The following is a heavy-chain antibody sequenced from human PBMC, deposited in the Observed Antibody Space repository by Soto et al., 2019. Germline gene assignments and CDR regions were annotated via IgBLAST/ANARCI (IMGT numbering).Heavy chain of an antibody. CDR2: IYYSGST. D-gene: IGHD3-22*01. CDR1: GGSISSYY. Sequence: SETLSLTCTVSGGSISSYYWSWIRQPPGKGLEWIGYIYYSGSTNYNPSLKSRVTISVDTSISTAYMELSRLRSDDTAMYYCARAMSIGGYPMDVWGQGTTVTVSS. J-gene: IGHJ6*02. CDR3: ARAMSIGGYPMDV. V-gene: IGHV4-59*01.